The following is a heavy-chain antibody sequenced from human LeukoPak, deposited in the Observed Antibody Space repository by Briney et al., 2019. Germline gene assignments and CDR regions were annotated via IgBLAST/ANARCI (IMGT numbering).Heavy chain of an antibody. Sequence: ASVKVSCKASGYTFTGYYMHWVRQAPGQGLEWMGWINPNSGGTNYAQKFQGRVTMTRDTSISTAYMEMRSLRSDDTAVYYCAGVTRWTTTISPWLSYYYMDVWGKGTTVTISS. CDR1: GYTFTGYY. CDR3: AGVTRWTTTISPWLSYYYMDV. CDR2: INPNSGGT. V-gene: IGHV1-2*02. J-gene: IGHJ6*03. D-gene: IGHD3/OR15-3a*01.